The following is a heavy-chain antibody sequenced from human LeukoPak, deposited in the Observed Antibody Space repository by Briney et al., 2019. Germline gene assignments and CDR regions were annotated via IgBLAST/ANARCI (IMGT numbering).Heavy chain of an antibody. V-gene: IGHV3-74*01. D-gene: IGHD2/OR15-2a*01. CDR3: GRGPPFDQAIDY. J-gene: IGHJ4*02. CDR2: INTDGSST. Sequence: QPGGSLRPSCAASGFTFSGYWMHWVRQAPGKGLVWVSRINTDGSSTTYADSVKGRFTISRDNAKNTLYLQMDSLRAEDTAVYYCGRGPPFDQAIDYWGQGTLVTVSS. CDR1: GFTFSGYW.